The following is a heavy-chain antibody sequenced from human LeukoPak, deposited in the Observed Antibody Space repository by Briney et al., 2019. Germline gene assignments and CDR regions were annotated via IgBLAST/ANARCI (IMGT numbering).Heavy chain of an antibody. D-gene: IGHD1-26*01. CDR1: GYTFTSYG. CDR2: IIPMFGST. CDR3: ARVGRSRGALPNFYYYMDV. Sequence: SVKVSCKASGYTFTSYGISWVRQAPGQGLEWMGGIIPMFGSTNYAQKFEGRVTITTDQSTTTVYMELTSLTSEDTAVYYCARVGRSRGALPNFYYYMDVWGKGTTVTVSS. V-gene: IGHV1-69*05. J-gene: IGHJ6*03.